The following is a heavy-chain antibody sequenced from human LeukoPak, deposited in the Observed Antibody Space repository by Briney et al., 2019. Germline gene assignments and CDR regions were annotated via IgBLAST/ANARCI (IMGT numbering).Heavy chain of an antibody. J-gene: IGHJ4*02. V-gene: IGHV4-34*01. CDR3: ARATDHAGNPNFDY. D-gene: IGHD4-23*01. CDR1: GFTFSSYG. CDR2: INHSGST. Sequence: PGGSLRLSCAASGFTFSSYGMHWVRQAPGKGLEWVGEINHSGSTNYNPSLKSRVTISVDTSKNQFSLKLSSVTAADTAVYYCARATDHAGNPNFDYWGQGTLVTVSS.